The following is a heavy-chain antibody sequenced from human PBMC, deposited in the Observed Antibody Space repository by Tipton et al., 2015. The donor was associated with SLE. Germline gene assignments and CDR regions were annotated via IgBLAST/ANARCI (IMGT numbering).Heavy chain of an antibody. Sequence: TLSLTCTVSGGSISSGRYYWTWIRQHPEKGLEWIGYIYHIGATYYNPSLKSRVTISVDTSKNQFSLKLSSVTAADTAVYYCAREPLEVREWFDLWGRGTLVTVSS. CDR1: GGSISSGRYY. V-gene: IGHV4-31*03. CDR3: AREPLEVREWFDL. D-gene: IGHD3-3*01. J-gene: IGHJ2*01. CDR2: IYHIGAT.